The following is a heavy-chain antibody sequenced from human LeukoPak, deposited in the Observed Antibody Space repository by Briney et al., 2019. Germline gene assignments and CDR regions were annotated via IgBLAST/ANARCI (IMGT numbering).Heavy chain of an antibody. J-gene: IGHJ4*02. D-gene: IGHD2-8*02. CDR2: INTDGTRT. V-gene: IGHV3-74*01. CDR3: ARDRRYFDTGGLGGPEY. Sequence: GSLRLSCAASGFTFSNYWMHWVRQAPGRGLVWVSRINTDGTRTSYADSVKGRFTISRDNAKNSLYLQMNNLRAEDTAVYYCARDRRYFDTGGLGGPEYWGQGTLVTVSS. CDR1: GFTFSNYW.